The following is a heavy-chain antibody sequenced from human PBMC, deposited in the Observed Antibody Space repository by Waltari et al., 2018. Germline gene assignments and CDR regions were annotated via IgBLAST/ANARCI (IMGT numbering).Heavy chain of an antibody. V-gene: IGHV1-2*02. CDR2: INPNSGGT. CDR3: ARDFHSGSYWGYYFDY. CDR1: GYTFTGHY. J-gene: IGHJ4*02. Sequence: QVQLVQSGAEVTKPGASVQVSCKASGYTFTGHYLHWVRQAPGQGLEWMGWINPNSGGTNYAQKFQGRVTMTRDTSISTAYMELSRLRSDDTAVYYCARDFHSGSYWGYYFDYWGQGTLVTVSS. D-gene: IGHD1-26*01.